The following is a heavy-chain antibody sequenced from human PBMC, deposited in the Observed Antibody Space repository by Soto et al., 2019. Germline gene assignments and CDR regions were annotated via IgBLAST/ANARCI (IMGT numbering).Heavy chain of an antibody. D-gene: IGHD3-3*01. Sequence: LKISCKGSGYSFTSYWIGWVRRMPGKGLEWMGIIYPGDSDTRYSPSFQGQVTISADKSISTAYLQWSSLKASDTAMYYCARAITIFGVVPDYYGMDVWGQGTTVTVSS. J-gene: IGHJ6*02. CDR2: IYPGDSDT. V-gene: IGHV5-51*01. CDR3: ARAITIFGVVPDYYGMDV. CDR1: GYSFTSYW.